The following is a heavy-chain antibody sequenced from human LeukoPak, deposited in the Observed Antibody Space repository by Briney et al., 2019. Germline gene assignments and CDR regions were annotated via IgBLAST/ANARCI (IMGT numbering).Heavy chain of an antibody. D-gene: IGHD3-10*01. CDR3: ARWIGSTMVRGVLDY. V-gene: IGHV3-23*01. CDR1: GFTFSTYA. Sequence: GGSLRLSCAASGFTFSTYAMSWVRQAPGKGLEWVSVISNSGGSTDYADSVKGRFTISRDNAKNSLYLQMNSLRAEDTAVYYCARWIGSTMVRGVLDYWGQGTLVTVSS. J-gene: IGHJ4*02. CDR2: ISNSGGST.